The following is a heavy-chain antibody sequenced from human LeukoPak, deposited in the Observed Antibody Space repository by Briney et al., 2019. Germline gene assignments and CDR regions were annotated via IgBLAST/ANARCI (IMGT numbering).Heavy chain of an antibody. CDR1: GFTLGDYY. Sequence: GGSLRLSCAASGFTLGDYYMSWIRQSPEKGLEWLSYIGNRGSPIYDADSVKGRFTISRDNAKNSLYLQMNSLRAEDTAIYYCARNSYSSSWSDYWGQGTLVTVSS. J-gene: IGHJ4*02. D-gene: IGHD6-13*01. V-gene: IGHV3-11*04. CDR2: IGNRGSPI. CDR3: ARNSYSSSWSDY.